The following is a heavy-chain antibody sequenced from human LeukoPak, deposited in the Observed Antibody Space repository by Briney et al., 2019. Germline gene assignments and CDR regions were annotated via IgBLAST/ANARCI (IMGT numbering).Heavy chain of an antibody. CDR3: AKDETDYYDNSGGAFDV. D-gene: IGHD3-22*01. V-gene: IGHV3-23*01. CDR1: GFIFSSHA. J-gene: IGHJ3*01. CDR2: SGGSSGSI. Sequence: QPGGSLRLSCAASGFIFSSHAMHWVRQAPGKGLEWVGVSGGSSGSIFYADSVSGRFSISRDNSKNTLYLQVSSLRAEDTAVYYCAKDETDYYDNSGGAFDVWGQGTMVTVSS.